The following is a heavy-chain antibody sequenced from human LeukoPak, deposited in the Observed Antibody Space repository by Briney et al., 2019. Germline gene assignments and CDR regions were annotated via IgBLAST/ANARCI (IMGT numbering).Heavy chain of an antibody. CDR2: ISYDGSNK. Sequence: GGSLRLSCAASGFTFSSYAMHWVRQAPGKGLEWVAVISYDGSNKYYADSVKGRFTISRDNSMNTLYLQMNSLRAEDTAVYYCARDRDTAMVPFDYWGQGTLVTVSS. CDR1: GFTFSSYA. CDR3: ARDRDTAMVPFDY. J-gene: IGHJ4*02. V-gene: IGHV3-30-3*01. D-gene: IGHD5-18*01.